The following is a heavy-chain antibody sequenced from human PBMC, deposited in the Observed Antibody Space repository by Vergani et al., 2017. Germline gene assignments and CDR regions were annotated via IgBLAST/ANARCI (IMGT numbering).Heavy chain of an antibody. CDR3: ARGVVAAAGIDD. CDR1: GGSVSSGSYY. V-gene: IGHV4-61*01. Sequence: QVQLQESGPGLVKPSETLSLTCTVSGGSVSSGSYYWSWIRQPPGKGLEWIGYIYYSGSTNYNPSLKSRVTISVDTSKNQFSLKLSSVTAADTAVYYFARGVVAAAGIDDWGQGTLVTVAS. J-gene: IGHJ4*02. CDR2: IYYSGST. D-gene: IGHD6-13*01.